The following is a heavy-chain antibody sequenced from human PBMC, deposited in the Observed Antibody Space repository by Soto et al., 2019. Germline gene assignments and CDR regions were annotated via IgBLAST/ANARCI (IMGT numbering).Heavy chain of an antibody. CDR2: ISSSGATT. CDR3: ARMGCGYDFVL. J-gene: IGHJ4*02. CDR1: GFSLSDYY. V-gene: IGHV3-11*01. D-gene: IGHD5-12*01. Sequence: PGGSLRLSCAVSGFSLSDYYMSWIRQAPGKGLEWVSKISSSGATTDYADSVKGRFTISRDNAKNSLYLQMNSLRVEDMAVYYCARMGCGYDFVLWGQGTLVTVSS.